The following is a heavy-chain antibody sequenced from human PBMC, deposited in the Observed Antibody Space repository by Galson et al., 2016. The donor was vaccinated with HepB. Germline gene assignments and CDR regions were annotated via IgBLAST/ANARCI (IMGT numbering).Heavy chain of an antibody. CDR3: ATLELRPPTDY. V-gene: IGHV3-48*03. D-gene: IGHD3-16*01. CDR2: IDDRSRTT. J-gene: IGHJ4*02. Sequence: SLRLSCAASGFTFSIYEMNWVRLAPGKGPEWISYIDDRSRTTLYADSVRSRFTISRDNAKNSLFLQMNNLRVEDTAVYYCATLELRPPTDYWGQGTLVTVSS. CDR1: GFTFSIYE.